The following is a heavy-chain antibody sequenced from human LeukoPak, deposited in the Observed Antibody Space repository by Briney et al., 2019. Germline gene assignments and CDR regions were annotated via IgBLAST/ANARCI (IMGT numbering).Heavy chain of an antibody. CDR1: GFTFSSYA. J-gene: IGHJ4*02. V-gene: IGHV3-23*01. CDR2: ISGSGGST. Sequence: QTGGSLRLSCAASGFTFSSYAMTWVRQAPGKGLEWVSAISGSGGSTHYADSVKGRFTISRDNSKNTLYLQMNSLRAEDTAIYYCAKDGVNYDYWNGYFDVWGQGIQVTVSS. D-gene: IGHD3-3*01. CDR3: AKDGVNYDYWNGYFDV.